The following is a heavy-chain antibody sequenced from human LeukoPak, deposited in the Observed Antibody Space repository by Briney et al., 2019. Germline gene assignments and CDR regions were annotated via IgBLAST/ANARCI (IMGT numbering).Heavy chain of an antibody. Sequence: PGGSLRLSCAASGFTFSNYAMSWVRQAPGKGLEWVSGISISGGGIYYAHSVKGRFTISRDNSMNTLYLQMYSLRDDDTAVYYCAKDGFDYYDSSGYYYFDYWGHGTLVTVSS. V-gene: IGHV3-23*01. CDR2: ISISGGGI. D-gene: IGHD3-22*01. CDR3: AKDGFDYYDSSGYYYFDY. J-gene: IGHJ4*01. CDR1: GFTFSNYA.